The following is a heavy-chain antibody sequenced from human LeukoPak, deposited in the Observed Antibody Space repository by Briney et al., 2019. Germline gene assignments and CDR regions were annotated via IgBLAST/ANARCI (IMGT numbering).Heavy chain of an antibody. CDR1: GGSISSSSYY. D-gene: IGHD2-15*01. CDR2: IYYSGST. CDR3: ARDQGYCSGGSCYLDAFDI. V-gene: IGHV4-39*07. J-gene: IGHJ3*02. Sequence: PSETLSLTCTVSGGSISSSSYYWGWIRQPPGKGLEWIGSIYYSGSTYYNPSLKSRVTISVDTSKNQFSLKLSSVTAADTAVYYCARDQGYCSGGSCYLDAFDIWGQGTMVTVS.